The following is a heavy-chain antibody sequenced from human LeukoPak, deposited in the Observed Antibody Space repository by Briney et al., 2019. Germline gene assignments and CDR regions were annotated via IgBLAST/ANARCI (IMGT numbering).Heavy chain of an antibody. D-gene: IGHD6-6*01. CDR1: GDSVSSNSAA. J-gene: IGHJ4*02. V-gene: IGHV6-1*01. Sequence: KQSQTLSLTCAISGDSVSSNSAAWNWIRQSPSRGLEWLGRTYYKSKWFNDYAVPVKSRITINPDTSENQFSLQLNSVTPEDTAVYYCARDSGSYSTSYRFDSWGQGTLVTVSS. CDR3: ARDSGSYSTSYRFDS. CDR2: TYYKSKWFN.